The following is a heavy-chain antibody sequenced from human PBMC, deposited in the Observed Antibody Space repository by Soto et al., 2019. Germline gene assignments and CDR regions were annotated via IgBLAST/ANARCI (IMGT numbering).Heavy chain of an antibody. CDR3: ARSSGTLGY. D-gene: IGHD6-19*01. Sequence: EVQLVESGGGLVQPGESLRLSCAASGFTFTSYWMHWVRQAPGKGLVWVSHINPDGSTTNYADSVKGRFTISRDNVKNTLYLQMNSLRAEDTAVYYCARSSGTLGYWGQGTLVTVSS. CDR2: INPDGSTT. CDR1: GFTFTSYW. J-gene: IGHJ4*02. V-gene: IGHV3-74*01.